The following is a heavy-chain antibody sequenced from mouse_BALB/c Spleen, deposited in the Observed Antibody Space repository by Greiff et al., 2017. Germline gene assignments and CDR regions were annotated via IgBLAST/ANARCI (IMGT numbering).Heavy chain of an antibody. D-gene: IGHD1-1*01. CDR2: INPSTGYT. CDR3: ARLDYGSSWFAY. J-gene: IGHJ3*01. V-gene: IGHV1-7*01. Sequence: VQLVESGAELAKPGASVKMSCKASGYTFTSYWMHWVKQRPGQGLEWIGYINPSTGYTEYNQKFKDKATLTADKSSSTAYMQLSSLTSADSAVYYCARLDYGSSWFAYWGQGTLVTVSA. CDR1: GYTFTSYW.